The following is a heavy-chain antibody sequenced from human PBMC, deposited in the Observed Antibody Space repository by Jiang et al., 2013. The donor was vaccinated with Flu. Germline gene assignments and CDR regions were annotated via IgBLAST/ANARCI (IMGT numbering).Heavy chain of an antibody. D-gene: IGHD7-27*01. CDR3: ARITLIGAPNWFDP. CDR2: IFSNDEK. CDR1: GFSLSNARMG. Sequence: KPTQTLTLTCTVSGFSLSNARMGVSWIRQPPGKALEWLAHIFSNDEKSYSTSLKSRLTISKDTSKSQVVLTMTNMDPVDTATYYCARITLIGAPNWFDPGAREPWSPSP. J-gene: IGHJ5*02. V-gene: IGHV2-26*01.